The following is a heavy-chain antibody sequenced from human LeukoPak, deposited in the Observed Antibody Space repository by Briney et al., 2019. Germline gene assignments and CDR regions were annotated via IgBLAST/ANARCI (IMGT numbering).Heavy chain of an antibody. V-gene: IGHV4-4*02. J-gene: IGHJ5*02. Sequence: SGTLSLTCAVSGGSISSSNWWRCLRQPPGKVLEWIGVIYRGGSTNYNPSLKSRVTISVDKSRNQFSLKLNSVSAADTAIYYCARELRYCTDTSCRTYWFDPWGQGTLVTVSS. CDR2: IYRGGST. D-gene: IGHD2-2*01. CDR3: ARELRYCTDTSCRTYWFDP. CDR1: GGSISSSNW.